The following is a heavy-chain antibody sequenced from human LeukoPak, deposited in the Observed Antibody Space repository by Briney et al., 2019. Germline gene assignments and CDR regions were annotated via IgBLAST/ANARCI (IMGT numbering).Heavy chain of an antibody. J-gene: IGHJ4*02. CDR2: ISYDGSNK. V-gene: IGHV3-30-3*01. CDR3: ASFDSSGYYSIFDY. CDR1: GFTFSSYA. Sequence: GRSLRLSCAASGFTFSSYAMHWVRQAPGKGLEWVAVISYDGSNKYYADSVKGRFTISRDNSKNTLYLQMNSLRAEDTAVYYCASFDSSGYYSIFDYWGQGALVTVSS. D-gene: IGHD3-22*01.